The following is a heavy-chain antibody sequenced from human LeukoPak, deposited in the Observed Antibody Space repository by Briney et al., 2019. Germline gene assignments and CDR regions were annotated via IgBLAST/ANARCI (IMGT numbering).Heavy chain of an antibody. CDR1: GFTFSSYA. CDR2: ISYDGSNK. J-gene: IGHJ4*02. D-gene: IGHD3-10*01. V-gene: IGHV3-30-3*01. CDR3: ARGGYYGSGSYEGYFDY. Sequence: PAGRSLRLSCAASGFTFSSYAMHWVRQAPGKGLEWVAVISYDGSNKYYADSAKGRFTISRDNSKNTLYLQMNSLRAENTAVYYCARGGYYGSGSYEGYFDYWGQGTLVTVSS.